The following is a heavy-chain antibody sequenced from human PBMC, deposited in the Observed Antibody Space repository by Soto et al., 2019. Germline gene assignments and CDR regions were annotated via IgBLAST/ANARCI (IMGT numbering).Heavy chain of an antibody. V-gene: IGHV3-30*18. D-gene: IGHD3-3*01. CDR3: AKLGDAVSGFFDF. CDR1: GFTFRSYA. J-gene: IGHJ5*01. Sequence: GGSLRLSCAAPGFTFRSYAIHWVRQAPGKGLEWVADVSFDGSHKTYAVPVRGRFTLSRDNSKKTVYLQMNSLRAEDTAVYYCAKLGDAVSGFFDFWGQGTQVTVSS. CDR2: VSFDGSHK.